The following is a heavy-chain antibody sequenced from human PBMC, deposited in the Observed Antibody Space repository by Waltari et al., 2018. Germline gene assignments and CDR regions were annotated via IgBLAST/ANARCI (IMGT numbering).Heavy chain of an antibody. CDR2: IYYSLRT. D-gene: IGHD6-13*01. CDR1: GGSISSYY. Sequence: QVQLQESGPGLVKPSETLSLTCTVSGGSISSYYWSWIRQPPGKGLEWIGYIYYSLRTNYNLSLKRRVTISVDTSKNQFSLKLSSVTAADTAVYYCARGLAAAGTLLNWGQGTLVTVSS. J-gene: IGHJ4*02. V-gene: IGHV4-59*01. CDR3: ARGLAAAGTLLN.